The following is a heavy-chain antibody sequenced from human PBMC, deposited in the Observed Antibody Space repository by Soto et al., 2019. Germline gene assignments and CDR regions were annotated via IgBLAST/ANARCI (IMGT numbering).Heavy chain of an antibody. CDR1: GFTVSSNH. J-gene: IGHJ4*02. D-gene: IGHD5-12*01. Sequence: EVQLVESGGGLMQPGGSLRLSCAASGFTVSSNHMSWVRQAPGKGLEWVSITYSGGNTYFADSVKGRFTISRDNSKNTIYLQMNSLRAEDTAVYYCARVSVGEGYNWYFDYWGQGTLVTVSS. CDR2: TYSGGNT. V-gene: IGHV3-53*01. CDR3: ARVSVGEGYNWYFDY.